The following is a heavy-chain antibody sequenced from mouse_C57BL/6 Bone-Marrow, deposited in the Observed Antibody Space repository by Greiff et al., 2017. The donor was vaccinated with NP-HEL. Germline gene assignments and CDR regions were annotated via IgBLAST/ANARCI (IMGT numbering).Heavy chain of an antibody. CDR2: IRNKANGYTT. D-gene: IGHD2-5*01. Sequence: EVQVVESGGGLVQPGGSLSLSCAASGFTFTDYYMSWVRQPPGKALEWLGFIRNKANGYTTEYSASVKGRFTISRDNSQSILYLQMNALRAEDSATYYCARGIYYSNLPRYFDVWGTGTTVTVSS. CDR1: GFTFTDYY. CDR3: ARGIYYSNLPRYFDV. J-gene: IGHJ1*03. V-gene: IGHV7-3*01.